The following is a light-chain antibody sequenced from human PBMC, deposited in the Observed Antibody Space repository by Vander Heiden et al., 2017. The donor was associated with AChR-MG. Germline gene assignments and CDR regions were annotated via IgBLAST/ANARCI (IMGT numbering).Light chain of an antibody. V-gene: IGKV3-20*01. CDR1: QTIRSSY. J-gene: IGKJ2*01. CDR3: QHYGSSLYT. CDR2: GAS. Sequence: EIVLTQSPGTLSLSPRDSVTHSCSASQTIRSSYLSWYQQKTGQAPRLLIYGASSRATDIPVRFSGSGSGTDFTLTISRLEPEDFAVYYCQHYGSSLYTFGQGTKLEIK.